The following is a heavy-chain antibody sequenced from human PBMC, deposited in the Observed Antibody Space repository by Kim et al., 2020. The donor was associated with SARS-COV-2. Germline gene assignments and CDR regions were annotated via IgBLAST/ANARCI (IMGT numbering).Heavy chain of an antibody. V-gene: IGHV3-15*01. CDR3: TTGYCSGGSCSKIRKNWYFDL. CDR2: IKSKTDGGTT. D-gene: IGHD2-15*01. J-gene: IGHJ2*01. CDR1: GFTFSNAW. Sequence: GGSLRLSCAASGFTFSNAWMSWVHQAPGKGLEWVGRIKSKTDGGTTDYAAPVKGRFTISRDDSKNTLYLQMNSLKTEDTAVYYCTTGYCSGGSCSKIRKNWYFDLWGRGTLVTVSS.